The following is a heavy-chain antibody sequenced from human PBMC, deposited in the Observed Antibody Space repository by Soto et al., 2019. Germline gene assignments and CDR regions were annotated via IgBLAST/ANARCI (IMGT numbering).Heavy chain of an antibody. CDR2: TYYRSKWYN. Sequence: KQSQTLSLTCAISGDSVSSNSAAWNWIRQSPSRGLEWLGRTYYRSKWYNDYAVSVKSRITINPDTSKNQFSLQLNSVTPEDTAVYYCARDFGGVITYSNSSEYYYGMDVWGQGTTVTVSS. CDR1: GDSVSSNSAA. D-gene: IGHD6-6*01. V-gene: IGHV6-1*01. J-gene: IGHJ6*02. CDR3: ARDFGGVITYSNSSEYYYGMDV.